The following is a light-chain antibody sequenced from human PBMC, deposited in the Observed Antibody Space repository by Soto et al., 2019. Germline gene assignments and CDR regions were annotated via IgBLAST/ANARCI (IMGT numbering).Light chain of an antibody. V-gene: IGLV2-11*01. Sequence: QSVLTQPRSVSGSPGQSVTISCTGTSSDVGGYNYVSWYQQHPGKAPKVMIYDVSKWPSGVPDRFSGSKSGNTASLTISGLQAEDEADYYCCSYAGRYTVFGTGTKLTVL. J-gene: IGLJ1*01. CDR3: CSYAGRYTV. CDR1: SSDVGGYNY. CDR2: DVS.